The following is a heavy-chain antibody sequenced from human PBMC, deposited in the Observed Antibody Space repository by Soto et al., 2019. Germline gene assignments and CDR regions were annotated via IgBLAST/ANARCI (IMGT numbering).Heavy chain of an antibody. D-gene: IGHD3-22*01. CDR2: ISYDGRNK. CDR3: ARSGLALPYSASHWFDP. CDR1: GFTFSSYG. V-gene: IGHV3-30*03. Sequence: SGGSLRLSCAASGFTFSSYGMHWVRQAPGKGLGWGAVISYDGRNKYYADSVKVRFTISRDKSKNTLFLQMNSLRGEDTAVYYCARSGLALPYSASHWFDPWGHATLVPVSS. J-gene: IGHJ5*02.